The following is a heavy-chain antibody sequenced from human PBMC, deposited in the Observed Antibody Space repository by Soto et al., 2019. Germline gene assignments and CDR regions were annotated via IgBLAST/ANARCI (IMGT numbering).Heavy chain of an antibody. CDR1: GGSLRGSY. D-gene: IGHD2-21*01. V-gene: IGHV4-34*02. CDR2: VTHSGST. J-gene: IGHJ4*02. Sequence: QVHLQQWGAGLLKPSETLSLTCGVYGGSLRGSYWSWIRQPPGQALKWLGKVTHSGSTTFNPSLKSRVSGSVDTSDNQFSLKLTSVTAADTAVYYCARGHIPVYGPVPDYFDSWGQGTLVTVSS. CDR3: ARGHIPVYGPVPDYFDS.